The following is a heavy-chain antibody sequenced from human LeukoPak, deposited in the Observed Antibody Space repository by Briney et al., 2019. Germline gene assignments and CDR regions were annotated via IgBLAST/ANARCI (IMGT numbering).Heavy chain of an antibody. J-gene: IGHJ5*02. Sequence: SETLSLTCTVSGGSISSSYWSWIRQPPGKGLEWIGYIYYSGSTNYNPSLKSRVTISVDTSKNQFSLKLSSVTAADTAVYYCARQIPYYDFWSGPTGFDPWGQGTLVTVSS. D-gene: IGHD3-3*01. CDR1: GGSISSSY. CDR2: IYYSGST. V-gene: IGHV4-59*08. CDR3: ARQIPYYDFWSGPTGFDP.